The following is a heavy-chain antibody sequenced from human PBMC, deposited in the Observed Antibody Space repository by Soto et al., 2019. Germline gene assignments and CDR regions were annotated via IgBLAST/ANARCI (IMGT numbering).Heavy chain of an antibody. CDR3: ARLEGLATISYYFDF. J-gene: IGHJ4*02. D-gene: IGHD3-9*01. CDR2: IYYSGST. Sequence: SETLSLTCTVSGGSISSHYWSWIRQPPGQGLEWIGYIYYSGSTNYNPSLKSRVTISVDTSKSQFSLRLSSVTAADSAVYFCARLEGLATISYYFDFWGPGALVTVAS. V-gene: IGHV4-59*08. CDR1: GGSISSHY.